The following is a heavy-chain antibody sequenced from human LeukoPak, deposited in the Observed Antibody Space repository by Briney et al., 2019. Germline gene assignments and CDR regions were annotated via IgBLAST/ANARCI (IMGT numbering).Heavy chain of an antibody. CDR1: GFTFSSYG. D-gene: IGHD1/OR15-1a*01. V-gene: IGHV3-33*01. CDR3: ARSAHERTYYYYYMDV. CDR2: IWYDGSNK. Sequence: GGSLGLSCAASGFTFSSYGMHWVRQAPGKGLEWVAVIWYDGSNKYYADSVKGRFTISRDNSKNTLYLQMNSLRAEDTAVYYCARSAHERTYYYYYMDVWGKGTTVTVSS. J-gene: IGHJ6*03.